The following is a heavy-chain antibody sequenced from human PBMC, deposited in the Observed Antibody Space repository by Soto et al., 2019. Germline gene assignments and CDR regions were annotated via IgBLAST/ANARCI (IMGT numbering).Heavy chain of an antibody. Sequence: SGGSLRLSCAASGFTFSSYAMSWVRQAPGKGLEWVSAISGSGGSTYYADSVKGRFTISRDNSKNTLYLQMNSLRAEDTAVYYCAKDMTGIAAAGTNYYYYGMDVWGQGTTVTVSS. CDR3: AKDMTGIAAAGTNYYYYGMDV. CDR2: ISGSGGST. D-gene: IGHD6-13*01. V-gene: IGHV3-23*01. J-gene: IGHJ6*02. CDR1: GFTFSSYA.